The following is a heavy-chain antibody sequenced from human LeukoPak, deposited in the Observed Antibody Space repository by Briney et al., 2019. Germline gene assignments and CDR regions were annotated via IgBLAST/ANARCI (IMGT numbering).Heavy chain of an antibody. J-gene: IGHJ6*02. V-gene: IGHV4-30-4*01. CDR1: GGSISSGDYY. D-gene: IGHD2-2*01. CDR2: IYYSGST. CDR3: ARGRRHPAAYDMDV. Sequence: SHTLSLTCTVSGGSISSGDYYWSWIRQPPGKGLEWIGYIYYSGSTYYNPSLKSRVTISVDTSKNQFSLKLSSVTAADTAVYYCARGRRHPAAYDMDVWGHGTTVTVSS.